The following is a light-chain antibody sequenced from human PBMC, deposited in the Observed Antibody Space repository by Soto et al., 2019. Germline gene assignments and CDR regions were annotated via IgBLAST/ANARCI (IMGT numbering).Light chain of an antibody. CDR3: QQYNTWLWT. V-gene: IGKV3-15*01. CDR2: GAS. CDR1: QNVNAN. J-gene: IGKJ1*01. Sequence: EVVMTQSPATLSVSPGERATLSCRASQNVNANLAWYQQKPGQAPRLLIHGASTRATGIPARLSGSGFGTEFIXXIXSXLSEDFAVYYCQQYNTWLWTFGQGTKVEGK.